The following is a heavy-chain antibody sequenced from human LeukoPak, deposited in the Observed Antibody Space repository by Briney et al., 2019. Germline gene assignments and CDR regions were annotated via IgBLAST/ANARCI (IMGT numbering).Heavy chain of an antibody. CDR1: GFTFSDYY. V-gene: IGHV3-11*01. D-gene: IGHD3-10*01. J-gene: IGHJ6*02. CDR3: ARGHFGDHMDV. CDR2: ISASGSTV. Sequence: GGSLRLSCAASGFTFSDYYMTWMRQAPGEGLEWVSFISASGSTVYYADFVKGRFTISKDNANNSVYLQMSSLRTDDTAVYYCARGHFGDHMDVWGPGTTVTVSS.